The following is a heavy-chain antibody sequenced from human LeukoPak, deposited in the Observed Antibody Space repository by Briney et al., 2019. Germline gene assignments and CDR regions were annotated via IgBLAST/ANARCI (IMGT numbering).Heavy chain of an antibody. CDR3: AKDNGRGYYDSSGYLPWYYFDY. D-gene: IGHD3-22*01. J-gene: IGHJ4*02. V-gene: IGHV1-46*01. CDR1: GYTFTGYY. CDR2: INPSGGST. Sequence: ASVNVSCKASGYTFTGYYMHWVRQAPGQGLEWMGIINPSGGSTSYAQKFQGRVTMTRDTSTSTVYMELSSLRSEDTAVYYCAKDNGRGYYDSSGYLPWYYFDYWGQGTLVTVSS.